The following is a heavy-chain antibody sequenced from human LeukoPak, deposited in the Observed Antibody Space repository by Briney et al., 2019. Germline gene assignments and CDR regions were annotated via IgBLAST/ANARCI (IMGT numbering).Heavy chain of an antibody. J-gene: IGHJ5*02. CDR3: ARVREYYYNSSGYYTEPWFDP. D-gene: IGHD3-22*01. CDR2: IHTYNGHT. CDR1: GYTFNSYG. Sequence: ASVKVSCKSSGYTFNSYGITWVRQAPGQGLEWMGWIHTYNGHTNYAQKLQGRVTMTTDTSTSTAYMELSSLRYADTAVFYCARVREYYYNSSGYYTEPWFDPWGQGTLVTVSS. V-gene: IGHV1-18*01.